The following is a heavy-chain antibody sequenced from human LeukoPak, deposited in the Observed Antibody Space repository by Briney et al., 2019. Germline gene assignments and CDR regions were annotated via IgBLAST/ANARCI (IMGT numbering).Heavy chain of an antibody. V-gene: IGHV3-21*01. CDR3: ARDSAAAAVYYFDY. D-gene: IGHD6-13*01. CDR2: ISSSSSYI. J-gene: IGHJ4*02. Sequence: PGGSLRLSCAASGFTFSSYSMNWVRQAPGKGLEWVSSISSSSSYIYYADSVKGRFTISRDNSKSTLYLQMNSLRAEDTAVYYCARDSAAAAVYYFDYWGQGTLVTVSS. CDR1: GFTFSSYS.